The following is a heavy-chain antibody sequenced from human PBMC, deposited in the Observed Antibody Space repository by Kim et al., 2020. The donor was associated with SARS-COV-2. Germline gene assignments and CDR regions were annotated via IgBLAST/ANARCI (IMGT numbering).Heavy chain of an antibody. CDR2: ISSDSIFT. CDR1: GFTFSDYY. Sequence: GGSLRLSCAASGFTFSDYYMTWIRQTPGEGLESVSYISSDSIFTNYADSVKGRFTISRDNAKNSLFLQMNSLRVEDSAVYYCARERYCSSGTCNSRYGMHVWGQGTTVTVSS. CDR3: ARERYCSSGTCNSRYGMHV. V-gene: IGHV3-11*05. J-gene: IGHJ6*02. D-gene: IGHD2-15*01.